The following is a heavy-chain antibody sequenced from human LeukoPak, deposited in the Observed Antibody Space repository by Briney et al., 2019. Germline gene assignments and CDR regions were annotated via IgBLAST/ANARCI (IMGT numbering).Heavy chain of an antibody. D-gene: IGHD5-12*01. CDR3: ARVGWLGLYYYYGMDV. CDR2: ISSSSSYI. V-gene: IGHV3-21*01. Sequence: GGSLRLSCAASGFTFSSYSMTWVRQAPGKGLEWVSSISSSSSYIYYADSVKGRFTISRDNAKNSLYLQMNSLRAEDTAVYYCARVGWLGLYYYYGMDVWGQGTTVTVSS. J-gene: IGHJ6*02. CDR1: GFTFSSYS.